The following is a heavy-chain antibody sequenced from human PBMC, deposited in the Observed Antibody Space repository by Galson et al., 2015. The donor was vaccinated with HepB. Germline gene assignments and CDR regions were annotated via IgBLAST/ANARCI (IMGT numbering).Heavy chain of an antibody. D-gene: IGHD6-13*01. CDR3: AKVGRRYSSSWYGPGYAHFDI. CDR1: GFTFSSYA. V-gene: IGHV3-23*01. CDR2: ISGSGGST. Sequence: SLRLSCAASGFTFSSYAMSWVRQAPGKGLEWVSAISGSGGSTYYADSVKGRFTISRDNSKNTLYLQMNSLRAEDTAVYYCAKVGRRYSSSWYGPGYAHFDIWGQGTMVTVSS. J-gene: IGHJ3*02.